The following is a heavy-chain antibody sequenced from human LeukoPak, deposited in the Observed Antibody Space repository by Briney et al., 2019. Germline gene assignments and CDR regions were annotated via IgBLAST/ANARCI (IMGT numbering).Heavy chain of an antibody. CDR2: MYGDMSDI. V-gene: IGHV3-74*01. CDR3: ARVIYSDYYDSSGLDY. CDR1: GFTFSDSW. D-gene: IGHD3-22*01. Sequence: PGGSLRLSCEVSGFTFSDSWMHWVRQTPGKGLVWVSRMYGDMSDISYADSVKGRFTISRDNAKNTVYLQMNSLRGEDTAVYYCARVIYSDYYDSSGLDYWGQGTLVTVSS. J-gene: IGHJ4*02.